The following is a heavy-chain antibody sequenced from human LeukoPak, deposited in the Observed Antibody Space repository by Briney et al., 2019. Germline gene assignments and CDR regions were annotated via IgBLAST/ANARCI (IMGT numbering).Heavy chain of an antibody. V-gene: IGHV4-4*07. D-gene: IGHD6-13*01. J-gene: IGHJ5*02. CDR1: GGSISSYY. CDR3: AREVSSSWSNWFDP. Sequence: SETLSLTCTVSGGSISSYYWSWIRQPAGKGLEWIGRIYTSGSTNYNPSLKTRVTMSVATSKNQFSLKLRSVTAADTAGYYCAREVSSSWSNWFDPWGQGSLVTVSA. CDR2: IYTSGST.